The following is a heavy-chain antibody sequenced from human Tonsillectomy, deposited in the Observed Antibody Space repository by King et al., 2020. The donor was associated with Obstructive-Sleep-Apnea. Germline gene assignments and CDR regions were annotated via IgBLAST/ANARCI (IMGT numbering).Heavy chain of an antibody. J-gene: IGHJ4*02. CDR3: ARDPPYGDYDY. Sequence: VQLVESGGGLCKPGGSLRLSCAASGFTFSDDYMSWIRQAPGTGLVWGSYISISVSTIYYADSVKGRFIISRDNAKNSLYLQLNSLRAGETAVYYCARDPPYGDYDYWGQGTLVTVSS. CDR1: GFTFSDDY. CDR2: ISISVSTI. V-gene: IGHV3-11*01. D-gene: IGHD4-17*01.